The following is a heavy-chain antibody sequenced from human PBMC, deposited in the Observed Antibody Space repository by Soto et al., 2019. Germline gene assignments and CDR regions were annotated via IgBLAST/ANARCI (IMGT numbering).Heavy chain of an antibody. CDR1: AYTFTNYG. D-gene: IGHD3-10*01. CDR3: ARGVGSGSYYNQYNWFDP. Sequence: QVQLVQSGAEVKKPGASVKVSCKASAYTFTNYGISWVRQAPGQGLEWMGWINTYNGNTNYAQKLQGRVTMTTDTSTNTAYMELRSLRSDATAVYYCARGVGSGSYYNQYNWFDPWGQGTLVTVSS. J-gene: IGHJ5*02. CDR2: INTYNGNT. V-gene: IGHV1-18*01.